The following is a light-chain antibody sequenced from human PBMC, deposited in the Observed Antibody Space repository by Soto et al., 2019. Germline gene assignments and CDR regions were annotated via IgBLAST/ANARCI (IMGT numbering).Light chain of an antibody. CDR2: EVS. Sequence: QSALTQPASVSGSPGQSITISCTGTSSDVGYYNLVSWYQQHPGKAPKVMIYEVSERPSGVSNRFSGSKSGNTASLTISGLQAGDEADYYCCSYAGSSTLVFGGGTKLTVL. V-gene: IGLV2-23*02. CDR3: CSYAGSSTLV. J-gene: IGLJ2*01. CDR1: SSDVGYYNL.